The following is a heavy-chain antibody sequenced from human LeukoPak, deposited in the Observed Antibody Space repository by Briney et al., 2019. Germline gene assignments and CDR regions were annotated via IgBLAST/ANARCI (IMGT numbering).Heavy chain of an antibody. Sequence: GASVKVSCKMSGSTFRSYSLHWVRQAPGHRLEWMGWINPNNGGTNYAQKFQGWVTMTRDTSISTAYMEVRRLKSDDTAVYYCARDRHSGNYYLDSWGQGTLVTVSS. CDR2: INPNNGGT. CDR3: ARDRHSGNYYLDS. CDR1: GSTFRSYS. V-gene: IGHV1-2*04. J-gene: IGHJ4*02. D-gene: IGHD1-26*01.